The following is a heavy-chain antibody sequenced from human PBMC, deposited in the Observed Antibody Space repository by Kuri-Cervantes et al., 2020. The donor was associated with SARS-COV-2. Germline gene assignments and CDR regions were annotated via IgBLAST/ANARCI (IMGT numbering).Heavy chain of an antibody. D-gene: IGHD1-7*01. Sequence: GSLRLSCAVYGGSFSGYYWSWIRQPPGKGLEWIGRIYTSGSTNYNPSLKSRVTMSVDTSKNQFSLKLSSVTAADTAVYYCARTLASITGTYMDVWGKGTTVTVSS. CDR2: IYTSGST. CDR3: ARTLASITGTYMDV. J-gene: IGHJ6*03. CDR1: GGSFSGYY. V-gene: IGHV4-59*10.